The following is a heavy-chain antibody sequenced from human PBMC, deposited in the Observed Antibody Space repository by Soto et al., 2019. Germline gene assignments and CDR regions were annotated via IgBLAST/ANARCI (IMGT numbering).Heavy chain of an antibody. CDR2: INGDSSYF. D-gene: IGHD6-13*01. J-gene: IGHJ4*02. CDR3: ARDIPYTAALDY. V-gene: IGHV3-21*06. CDR1: GFSVSSFS. Sequence: PGGSLRLSCVGSGFSVSSFSINWVRQAPGKGLEWVSSINGDSSYFTYIDSVKGRFTISRENAKNSLYLQMNNLRAEDTGFYYCARDIPYTAALDYWGQGILVTVSS.